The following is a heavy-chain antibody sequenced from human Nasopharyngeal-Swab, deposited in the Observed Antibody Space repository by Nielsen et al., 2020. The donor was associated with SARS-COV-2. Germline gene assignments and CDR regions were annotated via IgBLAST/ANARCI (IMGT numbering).Heavy chain of an antibody. J-gene: IGHJ6*02. V-gene: IGHV3-7*03. CDR3: ARDKGIDFWSGLGVSGMDV. CDR2: IKQDGSEK. Sequence: GGSLRLSCAAPGFTFSSYWMSWVRQAPGKGLEWVANIKQDGSEKYYVDSVKGRFTISRDNAKNSLYLQMNSLRAEDTAVYYCARDKGIDFWSGLGVSGMDVWGQGTTVTVSS. D-gene: IGHD3-3*01. CDR1: GFTFSSYW.